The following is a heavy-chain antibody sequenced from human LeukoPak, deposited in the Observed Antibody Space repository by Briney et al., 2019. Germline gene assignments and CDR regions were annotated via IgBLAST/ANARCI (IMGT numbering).Heavy chain of an antibody. V-gene: IGHV3-11*01. CDR3: ARDGPRGEVTPNWFDP. CDR2: ISSSGSTI. Sequence: GGSLRPSCAASGFTFSDYYMSWIRQAPGKGLEWVSYISSSGSTIYYADSVKGRFTISRDNAKNSLYLQMNSLRAEDTAVYYCARDGPRGEVTPNWFDPWGQGTLVTVSS. D-gene: IGHD2-21*02. CDR1: GFTFSDYY. J-gene: IGHJ5*02.